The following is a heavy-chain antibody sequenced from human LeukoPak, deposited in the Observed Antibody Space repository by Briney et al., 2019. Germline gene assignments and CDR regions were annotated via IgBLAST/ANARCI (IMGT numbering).Heavy chain of an antibody. CDR2: IYASGST. V-gene: IGHV4-4*07. J-gene: IGHJ4*02. CDR3: ARARDASYWYFDY. Sequence: SETLSLTCSVSGGSIGTYYWNWIRQPAGKGLEWIGRIYASGSTSFNPSLKSRVAMSIDTSKTQFSLNLNSVTAADTAVYYCARARDASYWYFDYWGQGTLVTVSS. D-gene: IGHD1-26*01. CDR1: GGSIGTYY.